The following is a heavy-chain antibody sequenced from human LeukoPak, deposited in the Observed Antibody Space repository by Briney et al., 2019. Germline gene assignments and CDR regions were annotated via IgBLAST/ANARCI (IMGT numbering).Heavy chain of an antibody. V-gene: IGHV1-24*01. J-gene: IGHJ4*02. D-gene: IGHD6-6*01. CDR1: GYTLTELS. CDR2: FDPEDGET. Sequence: GASVKVSRKVSGYTLTELSMHWVRQAPGKGLEWMGGFDPEDGETIYAQKFQGRVTMTEDTSTDTAYMELSSLRSEDTAVYYCATIDFEYSSPSGWYFDYWGQGTLVTVSS. CDR3: ATIDFEYSSPSGWYFDY.